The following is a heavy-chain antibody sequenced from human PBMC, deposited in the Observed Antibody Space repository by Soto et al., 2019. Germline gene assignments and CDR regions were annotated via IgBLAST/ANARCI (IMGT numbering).Heavy chain of an antibody. D-gene: IGHD3-16*01. Sequence: SETLSLTCTVSGGSISSYYWSWIRQPPGKGLEWIGYIYYSGSTNYNPSLKSRVTISVDTSKNQFSLKLSSVTAADTAAYYCSRESLQAPIMITFGGGPIDYWGQGTLVTVSS. V-gene: IGHV4-59*01. CDR1: GGSISSYY. CDR2: IYYSGST. CDR3: SRESLQAPIMITFGGGPIDY. J-gene: IGHJ4*02.